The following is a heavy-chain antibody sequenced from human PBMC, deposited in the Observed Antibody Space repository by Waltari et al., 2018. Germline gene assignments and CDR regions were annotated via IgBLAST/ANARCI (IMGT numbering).Heavy chain of an antibody. CDR1: GGTFTSYA. CDR3: ARGRYRAGAPYYYGMDV. D-gene: IGHD6-13*01. Sequence: QVQLVQFGAAVKKPGPSVKVYCKASGGTFTSYAISGVRQAPGQGLEWMGGIIPILGIANYAQKFQGRVTITADKSTSTAYMELSSLRSEDTAVYYCARGRYRAGAPYYYGMDVWGQGTTVTVSS. V-gene: IGHV1-69*10. J-gene: IGHJ6*02. CDR2: IIPILGIA.